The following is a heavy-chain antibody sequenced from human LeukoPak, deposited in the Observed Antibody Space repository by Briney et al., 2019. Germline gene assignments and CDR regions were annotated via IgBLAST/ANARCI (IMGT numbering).Heavy chain of an antibody. V-gene: IGHV3-30*18. CDR1: GITFSTYG. Sequence: QPGRSLRLSCAASGITFSTYGMHWVRQAPGKGLEWVALISYDGGKKFYADAVKGRFTISRDNSKNTLYLQINSLISDDTAVYHCAKGKQQWWTFDALDIWGQRTTVTVSS. CDR3: AKGKQQWWTFDALDI. CDR2: ISYDGGKK. D-gene: IGHD5-18*01. J-gene: IGHJ3*02.